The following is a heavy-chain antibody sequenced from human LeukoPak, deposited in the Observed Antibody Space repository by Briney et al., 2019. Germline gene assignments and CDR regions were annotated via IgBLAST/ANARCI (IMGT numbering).Heavy chain of an antibody. CDR1: GYSFISYW. V-gene: IGHV5-51*01. J-gene: IGHJ4*02. D-gene: IGHD1-26*01. Sequence: GESLKISCKGSGYSFISYWIGWVRQMPGKGLEWMGIIYPGDSDTRYSPSFQGQVTISADKSISTVYLQWSSLQASDTAIYYCARHVVGATDSIDYWGQGTLVTVSS. CDR3: ARHVVGATDSIDY. CDR2: IYPGDSDT.